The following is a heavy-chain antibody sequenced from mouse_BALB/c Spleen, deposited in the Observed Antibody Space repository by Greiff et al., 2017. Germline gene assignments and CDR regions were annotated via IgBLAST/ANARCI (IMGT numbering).Heavy chain of an antibody. V-gene: IGHV1-69*02. D-gene: IGHD2-3*01. Sequence: QVQLQQPGAELVKPGAPVKLSCKASGYTFTSYWMNWVKQRRGRGLEWIGRIDTSDSETPYNQKFKDQATMTGDKSSSTAYIQLSSLTSEDSAVYYCARCNDGYLYSYAMDYWGQGPSVTVSS. J-gene: IGHJ4*01. CDR3: ARCNDGYLYSYAMDY. CDR1: GYTFTSYW. CDR2: IDTSDSET.